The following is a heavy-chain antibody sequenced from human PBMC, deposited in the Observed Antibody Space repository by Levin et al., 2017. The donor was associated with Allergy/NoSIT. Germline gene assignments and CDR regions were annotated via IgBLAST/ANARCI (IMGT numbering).Heavy chain of an antibody. Sequence: GESLKISCAASGFTFSSYAMSWVRQAPGKGLEWVSAISGSGGSTYYADSVKGRFTISRDNSKNTLYLQMNSLRAEDTAVYYCAKDPGADYYDSSGYTIDYWGQGTLVTVSS. CDR1: GFTFSSYA. D-gene: IGHD3-22*01. J-gene: IGHJ4*02. V-gene: IGHV3-23*01. CDR3: AKDPGADYYDSSGYTIDY. CDR2: ISGSGGST.